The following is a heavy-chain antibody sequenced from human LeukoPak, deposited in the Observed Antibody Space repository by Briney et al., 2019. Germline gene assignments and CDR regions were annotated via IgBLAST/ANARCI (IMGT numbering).Heavy chain of an antibody. D-gene: IGHD2-2*01. J-gene: IGHJ4*02. Sequence: ASVKVSCKASGYTFSNYGISWVRQAPGQGLEWMGWISGYNGNTKYAQKFQGRVTMTTDTSTSTASMELRSLRSDDTAVYYCTRVGCSSTTCYPERDYWGQGTLVIVSS. CDR3: TRVGCSSTTCYPERDY. CDR2: ISGYNGNT. CDR1: GYTFSNYG. V-gene: IGHV1-18*01.